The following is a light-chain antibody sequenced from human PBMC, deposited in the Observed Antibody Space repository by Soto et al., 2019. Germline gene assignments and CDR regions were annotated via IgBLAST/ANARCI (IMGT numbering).Light chain of an antibody. J-gene: IGLJ3*02. V-gene: IGLV2-8*01. CDR3: TSYVGNDIWV. CDR2: EVT. CDR1: SRDVGAYKY. Sequence: QSALTQPPSASGSPGQSVTISCTGTSRDVGAYKYVSWYQQYPGKAPKLMIYEVTKRPSGVPDRFSGSKSGNTASLTVSGLQAEDEADYYCTSYVGNDIWVFGGGTKLTFL.